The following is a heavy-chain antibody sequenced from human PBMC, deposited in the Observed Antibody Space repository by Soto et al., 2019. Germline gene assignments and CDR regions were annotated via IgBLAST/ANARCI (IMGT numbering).Heavy chain of an antibody. CDR3: ASSLPYYYDSSGYTPFDY. CDR2: IYYSGST. J-gene: IGHJ4*02. CDR1: GGSISSSY. Sequence: SETLSLTCTVSGGSISSSYWSWIRQPPGKGLEWIGYIYYSGSTNYNPSLKSRVTISVDTSKNQFSLKLSSVTAADTAVYYCASSLPYYYDSSGYTPFDYWGQGTLVTVSS. V-gene: IGHV4-59*08. D-gene: IGHD3-22*01.